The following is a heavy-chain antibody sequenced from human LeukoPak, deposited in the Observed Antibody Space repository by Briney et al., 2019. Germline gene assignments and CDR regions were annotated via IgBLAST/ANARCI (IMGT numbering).Heavy chain of an antibody. CDR1: GFTFSSYG. V-gene: IGHV3-30*02. Sequence: PGGSLRLSCAASGFTFSSYGMHWVRQAPGKGLEWVAFIRYDGSNKYYADSVKGRFTISRDSYKNTLYLQMNSLRAEDTAVYYCAKDEYYYDSSGYWRWFDPWGQGTLVTVSS. CDR2: IRYDGSNK. D-gene: IGHD3-22*01. CDR3: AKDEYYYDSSGYWRWFDP. J-gene: IGHJ5*02.